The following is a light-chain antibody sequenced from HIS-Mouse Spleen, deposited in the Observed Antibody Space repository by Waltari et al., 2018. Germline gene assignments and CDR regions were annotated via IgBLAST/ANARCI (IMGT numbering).Light chain of an antibody. J-gene: IGLJ2*01. V-gene: IGLV3-10*01. CDR3: YSTDSSGNHRV. CDR2: EDS. Sequence: SYELTQPPSVSVSPGQTARITCSGDALPKKYAYWYQQKSGQAPVLVIYEDSKRPSVRPERFSGSSSGTMATLTISGAQVEDEADYYCYSTDSSGNHRVFGGGTKLTVL. CDR1: ALPKKY.